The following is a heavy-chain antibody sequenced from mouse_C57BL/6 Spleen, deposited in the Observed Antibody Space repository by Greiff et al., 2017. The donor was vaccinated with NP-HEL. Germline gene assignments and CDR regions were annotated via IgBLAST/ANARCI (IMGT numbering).Heavy chain of an antibody. CDR1: GYTFTSYT. Sequence: VQLQQSGAELARPGASVKMSCKASGYTFTSYTMHWVKQRPGQGLEWIGYINPSSGYTKYNQKFKDKATLTADKSSSTAYMQLSSLTSEDSAVYYCARVITTVVDGCAYWGQGTLVTVSA. CDR3: ARVITTVVDGCAY. CDR2: INPSSGYT. D-gene: IGHD1-1*01. V-gene: IGHV1-4*01. J-gene: IGHJ3*01.